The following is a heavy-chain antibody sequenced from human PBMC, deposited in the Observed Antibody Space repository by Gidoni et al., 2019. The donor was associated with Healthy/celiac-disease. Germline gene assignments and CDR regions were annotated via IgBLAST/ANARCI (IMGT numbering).Heavy chain of an antibody. D-gene: IGHD6-6*01. J-gene: IGHJ3*02. Sequence: EVQLLESGGGFVQPGGSLRLCFAASGFTFSGYAMSWVRQATGKGLEWVSAISGSGGSTYYADAVKGRFTISRDNSKNTLYLQMNSLRAEDTAVYYCAKDHSSSLYDAFDIWGQGTMVTVSS. CDR1: GFTFSGYA. V-gene: IGHV3-23*01. CDR3: AKDHSSSLYDAFDI. CDR2: ISGSGGST.